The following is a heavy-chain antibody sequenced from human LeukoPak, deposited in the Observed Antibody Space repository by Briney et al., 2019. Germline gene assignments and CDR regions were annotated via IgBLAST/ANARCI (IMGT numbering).Heavy chain of an antibody. Sequence: PGGSLRLSCAASGFTVSSNYMSWVRQAPGKGLEWVSVIHSDGSTFYADSVKGRFTISRDNSKNTLYLQMNSLRAEDTAVYYCARERGYTYGTSLHYFDYWGQGTLVTVSS. V-gene: IGHV3-53*01. J-gene: IGHJ4*02. CDR1: GFTVSSNY. D-gene: IGHD5-18*01. CDR3: ARERGYTYGTSLHYFDY. CDR2: IHSDGST.